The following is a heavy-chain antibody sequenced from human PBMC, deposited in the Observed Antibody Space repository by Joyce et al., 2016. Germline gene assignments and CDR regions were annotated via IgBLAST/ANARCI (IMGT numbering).Heavy chain of an antibody. CDR3: ARSQWLAPLMY. V-gene: IGHV4-34*02. J-gene: IGHJ4*02. CDR1: GGPFRGFL. Sequence: QVQLQQWGAGLLKPSETLSLTCGVNGGPFRGFLWIWVRQPPGEGLQWIGDVNTSGATNYNPSLKSRVTISVDTSKNQFSLTLTSITAADTAMYYCARSQWLAPLMYWGQGSLVAVSS. D-gene: IGHD6-19*01. CDR2: VNTSGAT.